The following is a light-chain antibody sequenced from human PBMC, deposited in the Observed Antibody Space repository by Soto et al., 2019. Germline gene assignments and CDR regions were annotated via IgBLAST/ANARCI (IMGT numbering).Light chain of an antibody. CDR3: QQFSSYPLT. V-gene: IGKV3-20*01. Sequence: EIVLTQSPGTLSLSPEDRATLSCRASQTVRNNYLAWYQQKPGQAPRLLIYDASSRATGIPDRFSGGGSGTDFTLTISRLEPEDFAVYYCQQFSSYPLTFGGGTKVDI. J-gene: IGKJ4*01. CDR2: DAS. CDR1: QTVRNNY.